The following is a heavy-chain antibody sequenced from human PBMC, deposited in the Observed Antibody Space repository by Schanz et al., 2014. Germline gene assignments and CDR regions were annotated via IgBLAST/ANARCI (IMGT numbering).Heavy chain of an antibody. CDR3: ARGTMPGTFDI. CDR1: RSTFSSYT. V-gene: IGHV1-69*02. J-gene: IGHJ3*02. CDR2: FIPILDVG. Sequence: QVQLVQSEAEVKKPGSSLKVSCKASRSTFSSYTISWVRQARGQGLEWVGRFIPILDVGNYAQQFQGRVTFTADKSTSTAYMELSSLRYEDTALYYCARGTMPGTFDIWGQGTMVTVSS. D-gene: IGHD2-2*01.